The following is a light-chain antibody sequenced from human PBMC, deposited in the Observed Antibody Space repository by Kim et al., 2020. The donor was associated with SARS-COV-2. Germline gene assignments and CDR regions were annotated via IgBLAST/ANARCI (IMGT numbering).Light chain of an antibody. V-gene: IGKV4-1*01. J-gene: IGKJ1*01. CDR1: QSVLYSSNNKNY. CDR2: WAS. CDR3: QQYYTIPWT. Sequence: DFVMTQSPDSLAVSLGERATINCKSSQSVLYSSNNKNYLAWYQQKPGQPPKLLIYWASTRESGVPDRFSGSGSGTDFALTISRLQAEDVAVYYCQQYYTIPWTFGQGTKVDIK.